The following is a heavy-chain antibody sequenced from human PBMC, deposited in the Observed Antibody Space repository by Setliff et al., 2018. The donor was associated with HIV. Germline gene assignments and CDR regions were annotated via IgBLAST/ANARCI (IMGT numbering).Heavy chain of an antibody. CDR3: TREADTTSCP. CDR1: GGSASNSRYY. CDR2: IHYNERT. Sequence: PSETLSLTCTVSGGSASNSRYYWAWIRQPPGKGLEYIGSIHYNERTYYNPSLKSRVAISVDTSKNQFSLKLSSVTAADTAVYYCTREADTTSCPWGRGTLVTVS. J-gene: IGHJ4*02. D-gene: IGHD4-17*01. V-gene: IGHV4-39*07.